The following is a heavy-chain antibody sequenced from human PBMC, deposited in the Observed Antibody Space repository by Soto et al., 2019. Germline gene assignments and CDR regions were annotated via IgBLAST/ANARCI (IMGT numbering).Heavy chain of an antibody. J-gene: IGHJ5*02. CDR2: IIPIFGTA. CDR3: ARDLLSIAVAGIGWFDP. CDR1: GGTFSSYA. Sequence: QVQLVQSGAEVKKPGSSVKVSCKASGGTFSSYAISWVRQAPGQGLEWMGGIIPIFGTANYAQKFQGRVTITADESTSTAYMELSSLRSEDTAVYYCARDLLSIAVAGIGWFDPWGQGTLVTVSS. D-gene: IGHD6-19*01. V-gene: IGHV1-69*01.